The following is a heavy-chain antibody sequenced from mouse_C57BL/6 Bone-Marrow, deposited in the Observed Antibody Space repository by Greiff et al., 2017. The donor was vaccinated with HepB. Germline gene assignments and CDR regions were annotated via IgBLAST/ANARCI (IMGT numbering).Heavy chain of an antibody. CDR1: GYAFSSYW. J-gene: IGHJ2*01. Sequence: VQLQQSGAELVKPGASVKISCKASGYAFSSYWMNWVKQRPGKGLEWIGQIYPGDGDTNYNGKFKGKATLTADKSSSTAYMQLSSLTSEDSAVYFCARSWMYCYGSNYVFFDYWGQGTTLTVSS. CDR3: ARSWMYCYGSNYVFFDY. CDR2: IYPGDGDT. D-gene: IGHD1-1*01. V-gene: IGHV1-80*01.